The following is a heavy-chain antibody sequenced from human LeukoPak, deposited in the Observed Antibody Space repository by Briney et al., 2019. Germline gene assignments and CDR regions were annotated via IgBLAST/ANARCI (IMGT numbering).Heavy chain of an antibody. V-gene: IGHV4-30-4*08. J-gene: IGHJ3*02. CDR3: ARAAYYYDSSVYSPDAFNI. Sequence: SQTLSLTCTVSGGSISSGDYYWSWIRQPPGKGLEWIGYIYYSGSAYYNPSLKSRVTISVDTSKNQFSLKLSSVTAADTAVYYCARAAYYYDSSVYSPDAFNIGGKGKMAPVS. CDR2: IYYSGSA. CDR1: GGSISSGDYY. D-gene: IGHD3-22*01.